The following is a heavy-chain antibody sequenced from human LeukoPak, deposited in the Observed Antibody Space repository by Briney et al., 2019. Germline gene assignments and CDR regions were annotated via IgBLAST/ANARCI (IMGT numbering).Heavy chain of an antibody. D-gene: IGHD3-22*01. V-gene: IGHV3-7*01. CDR2: IKQDGSEK. Sequence: GGSLRLSCAASGFTFSSYWMSWVRQAPGKGLEWVANIKQDGSEKYYVDSMKGRFTISRDNAKNSLYLQMNSLRAEDTAVYYCARRGTMIVVVGHYYFDYWGQGTLVTVSS. CDR1: GFTFSSYW. J-gene: IGHJ4*02. CDR3: ARRGTMIVVVGHYYFDY.